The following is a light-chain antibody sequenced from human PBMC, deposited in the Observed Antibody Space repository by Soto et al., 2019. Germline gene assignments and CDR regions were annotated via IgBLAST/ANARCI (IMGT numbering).Light chain of an antibody. Sequence: EIVLTQSPGTLSLSPGERATLSCRVSQSVSSTYLAWYQQKPGQAPRLLIYGASSRATGIPDRFSGSGSGTDFTLTISRLETEDLAVYYCQQYGNSPRTFGQGTKLEIK. J-gene: IGKJ1*01. CDR1: QSVSSTY. V-gene: IGKV3-20*01. CDR2: GAS. CDR3: QQYGNSPRT.